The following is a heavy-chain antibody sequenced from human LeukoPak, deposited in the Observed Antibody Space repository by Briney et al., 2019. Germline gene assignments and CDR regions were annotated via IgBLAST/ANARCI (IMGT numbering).Heavy chain of an antibody. Sequence: PGRSLRLSCAASGFTFSTYSMHWVRQAPGKGLEWVSSIRSGGTYINYADSVKGRFTISRDDAKNSLYLQMSSLRAEDTAVYYCARDGIFDFWGQGTLVTVSS. J-gene: IGHJ4*02. CDR3: ARDGIFDF. CDR1: GFTFSTYS. V-gene: IGHV3-21*01. CDR2: IRSGGTYI.